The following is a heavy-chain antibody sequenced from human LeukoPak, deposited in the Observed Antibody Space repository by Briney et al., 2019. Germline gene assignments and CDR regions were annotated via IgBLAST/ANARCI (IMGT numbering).Heavy chain of an antibody. D-gene: IGHD6-19*01. V-gene: IGHV3-64*01. J-gene: IGHJ4*02. CDR3: ARDSSGWSYFDL. Sequence: GGSLRLSCAASGFTFFSYAMHWVSQAPGKGLEYVSGISSNGGATYYANSVKGRFIISRDNSKSILYLQMGSLRAEDMAVYYCARDSSGWSYFDLWGQGTLVTVSS. CDR1: GFTFFSYA. CDR2: ISSNGGAT.